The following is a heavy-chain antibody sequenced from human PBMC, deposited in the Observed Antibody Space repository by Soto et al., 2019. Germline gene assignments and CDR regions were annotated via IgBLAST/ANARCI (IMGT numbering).Heavy chain of an antibody. CDR1: GYTFTSYA. J-gene: IGHJ4*02. Sequence: GASVKVSCKASGYTFTSYAMHWVRQAPGQRLEWMGWINAGNGNTKYSQKFQGRVTITRDTSASTAYMELSSLRFEDTAVYYCARPISSSWFFDYWGQGTLVTVSS. CDR2: INAGNGNT. V-gene: IGHV1-3*01. D-gene: IGHD6-13*01. CDR3: ARPISSSWFFDY.